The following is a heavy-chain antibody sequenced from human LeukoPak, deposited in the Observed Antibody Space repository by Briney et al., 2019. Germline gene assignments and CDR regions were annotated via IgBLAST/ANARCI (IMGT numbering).Heavy chain of an antibody. J-gene: IGHJ4*02. D-gene: IGHD3-16*01. CDR2: VNGNGDKT. V-gene: IGHV3-23*01. Sequence: GGSLRFSCAASGFIFSNSAMTWVGQTPGKGQNRVLSVNGNGDKTYYADTVKGRFSISRDNPKTTLYHQTNSLRAEDTALYYCAKCLALRSDDYAPFDYWRPGTLVTVSS. CDR1: GFIFSNSA. CDR3: AKCLALRSDDYAPFDY.